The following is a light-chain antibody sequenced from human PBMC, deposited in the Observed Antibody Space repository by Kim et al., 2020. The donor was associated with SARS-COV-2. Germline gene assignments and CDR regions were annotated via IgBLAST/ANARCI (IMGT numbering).Light chain of an antibody. V-gene: IGKV3-20*01. CDR3: QQYGSSSPMYS. CDR1: QSVRSTF. Sequence: PGERATLSCRASQSVRSTFLAWFQQRPGQAPRLVIYAASSRATGIPDRFSGSGSGTDFTLTISRLEPEDFAVYYCQQYGSSSPMYSFGQGTKLEI. J-gene: IGKJ2*03. CDR2: AAS.